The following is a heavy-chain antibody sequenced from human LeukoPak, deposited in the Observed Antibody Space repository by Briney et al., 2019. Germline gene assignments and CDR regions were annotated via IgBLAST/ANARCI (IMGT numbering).Heavy chain of an antibody. D-gene: IGHD3-3*01. CDR1: GGTFSSYT. V-gene: IGHV1-69*04. CDR3: ARDVAIFGVVIIDY. J-gene: IGHJ4*02. Sequence: GASVKVSCKAPGGTFSSYTISWVRQAPGQGLEWMGRIIPILGIANYAQKFQGRVTITADKSTSTAYMELSSLRSEDTAVYCCARDVAIFGVVIIDYWGQGTLVTVSS. CDR2: IIPILGIA.